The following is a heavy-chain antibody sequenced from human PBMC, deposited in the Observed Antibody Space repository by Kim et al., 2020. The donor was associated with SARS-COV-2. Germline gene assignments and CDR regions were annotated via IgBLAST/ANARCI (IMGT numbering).Heavy chain of an antibody. J-gene: IGHJ4*02. CDR2: GST. Sequence: GSTIYTPSLKSRVTISVDTSKNQFSLKLSSVTAADTAVYYCAREEGGLDYWGQGTLVTVSS. CDR3: AREEGGLDY. D-gene: IGHD1-26*01. V-gene: IGHV4-31*02.